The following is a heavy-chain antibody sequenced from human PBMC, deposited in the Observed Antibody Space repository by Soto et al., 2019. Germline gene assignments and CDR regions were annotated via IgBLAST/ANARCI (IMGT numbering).Heavy chain of an antibody. V-gene: IGHV3-7*03. CDR3: VKDGGYCSSATCYSPRNHYFDP. J-gene: IGHJ5*02. D-gene: IGHD2-2*01. CDR1: GFSFSDYW. Sequence: PGGSLRLSCVASGFSFSDYWMSWVRQAPGKGPEWVANIKFDGSVKQYVDSVRGRFSISRDNFRNSLFLQMNSLRAGDTAIYYCVKDGGYCSSATCYSPRNHYFDPWGQGTLVTVSS. CDR2: IKFDGSVK.